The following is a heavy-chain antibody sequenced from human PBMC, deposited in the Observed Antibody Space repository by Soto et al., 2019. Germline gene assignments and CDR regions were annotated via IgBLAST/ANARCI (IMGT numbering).Heavy chain of an antibody. CDR1: GFSLSTSGVG. J-gene: IGHJ5*02. CDR3: ARRYCSSTSCYNWFDP. Sequence: SGPTLVNPTQTLTLTCTFSGFSLSTSGVGVDWIRQPPGKALEWLALIYWDDDKRYSPSLKSRLTITKDTSKNQVVLTMTNMDPVDTATYYCARRYCSSTSCYNWFDPWGQGTLVTVSS. D-gene: IGHD2-2*01. V-gene: IGHV2-5*02. CDR2: IYWDDDK.